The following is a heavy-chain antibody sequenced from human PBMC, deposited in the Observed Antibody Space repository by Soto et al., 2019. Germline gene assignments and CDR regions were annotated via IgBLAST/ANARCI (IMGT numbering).Heavy chain of an antibody. J-gene: IGHJ6*03. CDR3: TRDRETQGGGFVYYYYYMDV. CDR2: IRSKAYGGTT. CDR1: GFTFGDYA. D-gene: IGHD3-16*01. V-gene: IGHV3-49*03. Sequence: GGSLRLSCTASGFTFGDYAMSWFRQAPGKGLEWVGFIRSKAYGGTTEYAASVKGRFTISRDDSKSIAYLQMNSLKTEDTAVYYCTRDRETQGGGFVYYYYYMDVWGKGTTVTVSS.